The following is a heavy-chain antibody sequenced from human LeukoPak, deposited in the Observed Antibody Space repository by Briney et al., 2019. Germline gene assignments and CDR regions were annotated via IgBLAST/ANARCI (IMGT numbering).Heavy chain of an antibody. CDR3: AKDGSSYYDFWSGYSVNWFDP. CDR2: ISGSGGST. Sequence: PGGSLRLSCAASGFTFSSYAMRWVRQAPGKGLEWVSAISGSGGSTYYADSVKGRFTISRDNSKNTLYLQMNSLRAEDTAVYYCAKDGSSYYDFWSGYSVNWFDPWGQGTLVTVSS. CDR1: GFTFSSYA. J-gene: IGHJ5*02. V-gene: IGHV3-23*01. D-gene: IGHD3-3*01.